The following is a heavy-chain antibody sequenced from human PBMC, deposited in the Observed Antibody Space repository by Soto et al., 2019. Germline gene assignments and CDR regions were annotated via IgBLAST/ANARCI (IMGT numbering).Heavy chain of an antibody. CDR2: ISGSGGST. J-gene: IGHJ4*02. CDR3: SKDRGADYDILTGQFDY. CDR1: GFTFSSYA. D-gene: IGHD3-9*01. Sequence: EVQLLESGGGLVQPGGSLRLSCAASGFTFSSYAMSWVRQAPGKGLEWVSAISGSGGSTYYADSVKGRFTISRDNCKNTLYLQMNSLRAEDTAVYYCSKDRGADYDILTGQFDYWGQGTLVTVSS. V-gene: IGHV3-23*01.